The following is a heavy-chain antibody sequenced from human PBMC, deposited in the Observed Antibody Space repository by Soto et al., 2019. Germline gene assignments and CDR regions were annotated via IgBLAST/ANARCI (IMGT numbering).Heavy chain of an antibody. V-gene: IGHV1-18*01. J-gene: IGHJ6*02. Sequence: ASVKVSCKAFGYTFTTYGLSWVGQAPGQGLEWVGWVSPYNGNTYYAPSLQDRVTMTTDTPTSTAYISLRGLRSDDTAIYYCVRGGILEANRPYYYYGLDVWGQGTPVTVSS. CDR2: VSPYNGNT. CDR3: VRGGILEANRPYYYYGLDV. CDR1: GYTFTTYG. D-gene: IGHD1-1*01.